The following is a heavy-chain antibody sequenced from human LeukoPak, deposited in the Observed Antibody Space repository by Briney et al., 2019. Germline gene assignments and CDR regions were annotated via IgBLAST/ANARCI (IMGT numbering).Heavy chain of an antibody. CDR3: ARVLGRELRVYYFDY. J-gene: IGHJ4*02. Sequence: QSSETLSLPCTVSGGSISSSSYYWGWLRPPPGKGLEWIGEINHSGSTNYNPSLKSRVTISVDTTKNQFSLKLSSVTAADTAVYYCARVLGRELRVYYFDYWGQGTLVTVSS. D-gene: IGHD1-7*01. CDR1: GGSISSSSYY. V-gene: IGHV4-39*07. CDR2: INHSGST.